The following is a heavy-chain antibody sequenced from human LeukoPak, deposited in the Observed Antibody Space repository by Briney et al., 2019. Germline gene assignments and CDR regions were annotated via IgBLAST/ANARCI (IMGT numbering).Heavy chain of an antibody. CDR1: GGSISSYY. CDR2: IYYSGST. D-gene: IGHD6-19*01. Sequence: KASETLSLTCTVPGGSISSYYWSWIRQPPGKGLEWNGYIYYSGSTNYNPSLKSRVTISVDTSKNQFSLKLSSVTAADTAVYYCAGVTAVADLGWFDPWGQGTLVTVSS. V-gene: IGHV4-59*08. CDR3: AGVTAVADLGWFDP. J-gene: IGHJ5*02.